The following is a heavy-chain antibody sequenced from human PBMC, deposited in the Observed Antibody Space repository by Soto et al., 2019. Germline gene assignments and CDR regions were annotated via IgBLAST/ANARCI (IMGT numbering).Heavy chain of an antibody. V-gene: IGHV1-69*13. D-gene: IGHD1-26*01. CDR3: ANPSYMEGLLGYYGMDV. Sequence: SVKVSCKASGGTFSSYAISWVRQAPGQGLEWMGGIIPIFGTANYAQKFQGRVTITADESTSTAYMELSSLRSEDTAVYYCANPSYMEGLLGYYGMDVRRQGTTVTVSS. CDR2: IIPIFGTA. J-gene: IGHJ6*02. CDR1: GGTFSSYA.